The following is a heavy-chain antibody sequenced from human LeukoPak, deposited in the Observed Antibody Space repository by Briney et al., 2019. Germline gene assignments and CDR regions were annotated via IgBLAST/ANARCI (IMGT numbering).Heavy chain of an antibody. D-gene: IGHD5-12*01. CDR3: ARLIIVATIIGYDY. V-gene: IGHV4-39*01. CDR2: IYYSGST. J-gene: IGHJ4*02. CDR1: GGSISSSSYY. Sequence: TSETLSLTCTVSGGSISSSSYYWGWIRQPPGNGLEWIGSIYYSGSTYYNPSLKSRVTISVDTSKNQFSLKLSSVTAADTAVYYCARLIIVATIIGYDYWGQGTLVTVSS.